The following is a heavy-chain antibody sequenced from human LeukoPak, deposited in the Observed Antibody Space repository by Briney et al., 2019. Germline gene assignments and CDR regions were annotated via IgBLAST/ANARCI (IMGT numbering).Heavy chain of an antibody. V-gene: IGHV4-59*12. J-gene: IGHJ4*02. D-gene: IGHD1-26*01. Sequence: KASETLSLTCTVSGGSISSYYWSWIRQPPGKGLEWIGYIYYSGSTNYNPSLKSRVTMSVDTSKNQFSLKLSSVTAADTAVYYCARNSGSFYFDYWGQGTLVTVSS. CDR1: GGSISSYY. CDR3: ARNSGSFYFDY. CDR2: IYYSGST.